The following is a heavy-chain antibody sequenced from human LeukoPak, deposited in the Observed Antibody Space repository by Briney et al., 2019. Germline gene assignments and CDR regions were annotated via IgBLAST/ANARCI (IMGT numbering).Heavy chain of an antibody. J-gene: IGHJ4*02. V-gene: IGHV4-34*01. Sequence: PSETLSLTCNVFGGSLNGYYWSWIRQPPGKGLEWIGEINHVGITNYNPSLKSRVTISLDTSENQFSLKLSSGTAADTAVYYCARGVETALVYFDFWGQGTLVTVSS. D-gene: IGHD5-18*01. CDR3: ARGVETALVYFDF. CDR2: INHVGIT. CDR1: GGSLNGYY.